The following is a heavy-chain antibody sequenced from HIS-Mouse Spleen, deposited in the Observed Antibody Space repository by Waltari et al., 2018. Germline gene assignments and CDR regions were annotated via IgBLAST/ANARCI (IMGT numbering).Heavy chain of an antibody. V-gene: IGHV4-39*07. Sequence: QLQLQESGPGLVKPSETLSLTCTVSACSISSSRYYWGWIRPPPGQGLAWIGRIDYSGSTYYNPALKSRVTISVDTSKNQFSLKLSSVTAADTAVYYCAREIPYSSSWYDWYFDLWGRGTLVTVSS. CDR2: IDYSGST. CDR1: ACSISSSRYY. CDR3: AREIPYSSSWYDWYFDL. J-gene: IGHJ2*01. D-gene: IGHD6-13*01.